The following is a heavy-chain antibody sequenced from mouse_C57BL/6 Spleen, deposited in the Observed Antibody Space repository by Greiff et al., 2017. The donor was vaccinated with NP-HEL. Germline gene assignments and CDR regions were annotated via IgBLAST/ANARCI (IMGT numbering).Heavy chain of an antibody. CDR3: ARGAY. CDR2: IYPGSGNT. CDR1: GYTFTDYY. Sequence: QVQLQQPGAELVKPGASVKLSCKASGYTFTDYYINWVKQRPGQGLEWIARIYPGSGNTYYNEKFKGKATLTAEKSSSTAYMQLSSLTSEDSAVYFCARGAYWGQGTLVTVSA. V-gene: IGHV1-76*01. J-gene: IGHJ3*01.